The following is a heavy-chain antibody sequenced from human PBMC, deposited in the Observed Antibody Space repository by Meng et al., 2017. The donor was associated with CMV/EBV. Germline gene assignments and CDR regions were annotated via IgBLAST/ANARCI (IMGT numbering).Heavy chain of an antibody. CDR2: ISSSGSTI. V-gene: IGHV3-48*03. CDR3: ARDLLAARRGYYYGMDV. D-gene: IGHD6-6*01. J-gene: IGHJ6*02. CDR1: GFTFSSYE. Sequence: GGPLRLSCAASGFTFSSYEMNWVRQAPGKGLEWVSYISSSGSTIYYADSVKGRFTISRDNAKSSLYLQMNSLRAEDTAVYYCARDLLAARRGYYYGMDVWGQGTTVTVSS.